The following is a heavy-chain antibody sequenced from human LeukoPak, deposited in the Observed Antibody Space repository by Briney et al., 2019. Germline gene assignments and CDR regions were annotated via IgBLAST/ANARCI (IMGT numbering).Heavy chain of an antibody. CDR3: CYDSSAKDAFDI. J-gene: IGHJ3*02. D-gene: IGHD3-22*01. V-gene: IGHV3-23*01. Sequence: ASETLSLTCTVSGGSVSSSSYYWGWIRQAPGKGLEWVSAISSSGGSTYYADSVKGRFTISRDNSKNTLYLQMNSLRAEDTAVYYCCYDSSAKDAFDIWGQGTMVTVSS. CDR2: ISSSGGST. CDR1: GGSVSSSSYY.